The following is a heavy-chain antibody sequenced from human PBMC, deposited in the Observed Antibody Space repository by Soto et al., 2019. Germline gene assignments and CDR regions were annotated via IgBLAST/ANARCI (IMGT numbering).Heavy chain of an antibody. CDR1: GGSISSGGYS. J-gene: IGHJ4*02. Sequence: QLQLQESGSGLVKPSQTLSLTCAVSGGSISSGGYSWSWIRQPPGKGLEWIGYIYHSGSTYYNPSLNSRVHISVDRSKNQFSLKLSSVTAADTAVYYCARADNYYYDSSGYYWRYFDYWGQGTLVTVSS. V-gene: IGHV4-30-2*01. D-gene: IGHD3-22*01. CDR2: IYHSGST. CDR3: ARADNYYYDSSGYYWRYFDY.